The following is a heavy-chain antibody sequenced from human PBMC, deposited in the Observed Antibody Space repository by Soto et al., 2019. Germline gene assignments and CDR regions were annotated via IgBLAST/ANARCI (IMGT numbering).Heavy chain of an antibody. Sequence: GGYLSLSCAAPGFPFSSCAMVWERQAPGKELEGVSDIIDSRANTYYADAVKGRFTITRDNFKSTLYLQMNSLSAEDTALYFCAKGRSYYYYYGVDDWGQGTTVT. CDR3: AKGRSYYYYYGVDD. CDR2: IIDSRANT. V-gene: IGHV3-23*01. J-gene: IGHJ6*02. CDR1: GFPFSSCA.